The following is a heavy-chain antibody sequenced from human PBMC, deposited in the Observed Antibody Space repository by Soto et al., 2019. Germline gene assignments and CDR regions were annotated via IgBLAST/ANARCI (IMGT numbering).Heavy chain of an antibody. J-gene: IGHJ6*02. Sequence: SVKVSCKASGYTFTSYGIHWVRQAPGQRLEWMGGISPIFGTAKYAQKFQGRVTITADESTSTAYMELSSQRSEDTAVYYCARGAEESAIYYYYYYGMDVWGQGTTVTVSS. D-gene: IGHD2-2*02. CDR1: GYTFTSYG. CDR3: ARGAEESAIYYYYYYGMDV. V-gene: IGHV1-69*13. CDR2: ISPIFGTA.